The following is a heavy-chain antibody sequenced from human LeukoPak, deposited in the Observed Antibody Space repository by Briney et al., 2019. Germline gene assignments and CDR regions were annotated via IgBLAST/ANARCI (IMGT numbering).Heavy chain of an antibody. CDR2: ISYNGSDK. J-gene: IGHJ4*02. Sequence: GGSLRLSCAASGFTFSYYGIHWVRQAPGKGLEWVAVISYNGSDKYYADSVKGRFTISRDNSKNTLYLQMNSLRAEDTAVYYCAKDITRYGGNAVDYWGQGTLVTVSS. CDR3: AKDITRYGGNAVDY. V-gene: IGHV3-30*18. D-gene: IGHD4-23*01. CDR1: GFTFSYYG.